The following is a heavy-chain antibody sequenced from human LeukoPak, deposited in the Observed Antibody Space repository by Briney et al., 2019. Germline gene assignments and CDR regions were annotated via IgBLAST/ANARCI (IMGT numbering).Heavy chain of an antibody. Sequence: SETLSLTCTVDGCSFSTYYLHWFRQPPGKGLEWIGEINTSGSTNYNPSLKSRVTISIDTSKNQFSLKLSSVTAADTAVYYCARWGNNMDVWGKGTTVIVSS. J-gene: IGHJ6*03. CDR1: GCSFSTYY. V-gene: IGHV4-34*01. CDR2: INTSGST. CDR3: ARWGNNMDV. D-gene: IGHD3-16*01.